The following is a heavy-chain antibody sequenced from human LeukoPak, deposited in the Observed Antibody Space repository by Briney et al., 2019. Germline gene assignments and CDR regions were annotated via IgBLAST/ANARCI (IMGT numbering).Heavy chain of an antibody. V-gene: IGHV1-2*06. CDR1: GYTFTGYY. D-gene: IGHD3-10*01. CDR3: ARDYYGSGSYSH. J-gene: IGHJ4*02. CDR2: INPNSGGT. Sequence: ASVKVSCKASGYTFTGYYMHWVRQAPGQGLEWMGRINPNSGGTNYAQKFQGRVTMTRDTSISTAYMELSRLRSDDTAVYYCARDYYGSGSYSHWGQGTLVTVSS.